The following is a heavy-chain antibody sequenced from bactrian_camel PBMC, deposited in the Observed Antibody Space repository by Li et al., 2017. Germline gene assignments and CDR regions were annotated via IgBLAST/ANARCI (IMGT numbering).Heavy chain of an antibody. CDR2: ICRGNGRT. V-gene: IGHV3S63*01. J-gene: IGHJ6*01. CDR3: AADIAWYGGSCFWDRSNFRN. Sequence: HVQLVESGGGSVRAGGSLRLSCAVSGYYHDIGSMAWLRQAPGKERLGDAHICRGNGRTHYTESVKGRFTISEDNAKNMVYLQMNSLKPEDTAMYYCAADIAWYGGSCFWDRSNFRNWGQGTQVTVS. CDR1: GYYHDIGS. D-gene: IGHD6*01.